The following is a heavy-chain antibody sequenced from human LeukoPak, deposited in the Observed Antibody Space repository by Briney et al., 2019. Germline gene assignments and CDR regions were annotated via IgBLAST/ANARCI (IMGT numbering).Heavy chain of an antibody. J-gene: IGHJ4*02. CDR1: GFTFRNYA. CDR2: TSGSGDIK. CDR3: ANYRSGGSGYYSGLEH. V-gene: IGHV3-23*01. Sequence: PGGSLRLSCAASGFTFRNYAMTWVRQAPGKGLEWVSRTSGSGDIKLYADSVKGRFTISRTNSENRLYLQMNSLRAEDTAVYYCANYRSGGSGYYSGLEHWGQGTLVAVSS. D-gene: IGHD2-15*01.